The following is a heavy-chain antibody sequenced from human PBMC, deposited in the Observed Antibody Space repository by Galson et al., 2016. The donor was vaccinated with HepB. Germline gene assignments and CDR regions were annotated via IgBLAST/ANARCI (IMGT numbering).Heavy chain of an antibody. CDR2: ITPSGSPL. CDR3: ARDPDTASKVDV. V-gene: IGHV3-11*01. D-gene: IGHD5-18*01. CDR1: GFSFSGHY. Sequence: SLRLSCAASGFSFSGHYMSWIRQVPGKGLESIAYITPSGSPLCYGEAVKGRCTISRDNAKSSLYLQLNSLRAEDTAVYYCARDPDTASKVDVWGLGTTVTVSS. J-gene: IGHJ6*02.